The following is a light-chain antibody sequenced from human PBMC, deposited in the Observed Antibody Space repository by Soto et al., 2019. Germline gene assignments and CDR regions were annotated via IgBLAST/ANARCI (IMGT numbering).Light chain of an antibody. CDR1: QYVSTN. J-gene: IGKJ1*01. CDR2: GAS. Sequence: EVVMTQSPDTLSVSPGDIATLSFSTSQYVSTNLAWYQQRPGQAPRLLMYGASTRATGIPARFSGSGSGRDFKLTINSLQSEDFAVYYCQQYNDWPGGTFGQGTKVDIK. V-gene: IGKV3-15*01. CDR3: QQYNDWPGGT.